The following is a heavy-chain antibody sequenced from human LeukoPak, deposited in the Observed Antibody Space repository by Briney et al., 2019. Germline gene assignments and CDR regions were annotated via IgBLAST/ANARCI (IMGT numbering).Heavy chain of an antibody. V-gene: IGHV1-46*03. Sequence: ASVKVSCKASGYTFTSYYTHWVRQAPGQGLEWMGIINPSGRTDYAQKFQGRVTLTRDTSTSTVYMELRSLRSEDTAVYYCARDGAYYDFWSGYPSPTNWFDPWGQGTLVTVSS. CDR1: GYTFTSYY. CDR2: INPSGRT. CDR3: ARDGAYYDFWSGYPSPTNWFDP. D-gene: IGHD3-3*01. J-gene: IGHJ5*02.